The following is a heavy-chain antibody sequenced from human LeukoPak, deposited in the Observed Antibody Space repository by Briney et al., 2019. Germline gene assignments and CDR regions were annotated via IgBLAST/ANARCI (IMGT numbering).Heavy chain of an antibody. CDR1: GGSFSGYY. D-gene: IGHD3-22*01. CDR3: ARGAHYYDSSGYYVPNDY. V-gene: IGHV4-34*01. CDR2: INHSGST. Sequence: SETLSLTCAVYGGSFSGYYWSWIRQPPGKGLEWIGEINHSGSTNYNPSLKSRVTISVDTSKNQFSLKLSSVTAADTAVYYCARGAHYYDSSGYYVPNDYWGQGTLVTVSS. J-gene: IGHJ4*02.